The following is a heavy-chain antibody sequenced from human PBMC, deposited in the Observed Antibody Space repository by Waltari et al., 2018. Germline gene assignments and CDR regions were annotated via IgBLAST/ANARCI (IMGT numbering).Heavy chain of an antibody. CDR3: AAKGVVLPATYDY. CDR2: IDPNSGGT. V-gene: IGHV1-2*06. CDR1: GYTFSGSY. D-gene: IGHD2-15*01. J-gene: IGHJ4*02. Sequence: QVQLVQSGAEVKKPGASVKVSCQASGYTFSGSYIHWVRQAPGQGLEWMGRIDPNSGGTDYARKFAGRVSMTRDTSISTAYVELSSLRSDDTAVYYCAAKGVVLPATYDYWGQGTLVTVSS.